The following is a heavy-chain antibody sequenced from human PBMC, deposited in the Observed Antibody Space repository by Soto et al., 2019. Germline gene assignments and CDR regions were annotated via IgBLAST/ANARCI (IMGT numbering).Heavy chain of an antibody. V-gene: IGHV4-34*01. Sequence: SETLSLTCAVYGGSFSGYYWSWIRQPPGKGLEWIGEINHSGSTNYNPSLKSRVTISVDTSKNQFSLKLSSVTAADTAVYYCARGTYSSSSGTLAFDYWGQGTLVTVSS. CDR2: INHSGST. D-gene: IGHD6-6*01. CDR3: ARGTYSSSSGTLAFDY. J-gene: IGHJ4*02. CDR1: GGSFSGYY.